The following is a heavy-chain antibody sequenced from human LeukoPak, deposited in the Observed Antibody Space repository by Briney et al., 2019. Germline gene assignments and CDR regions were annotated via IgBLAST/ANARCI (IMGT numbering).Heavy chain of an antibody. CDR1: GYSFTNYW. D-gene: IGHD5-24*01. CDR3: ARHKDGYNPFDY. CDR2: DYPLNTDT. V-gene: IGHV5-51*01. Sequence: HGESLKISCKTSGYSFTNYWIALARQMPGKGLEYMGIDYPLNTDTRHSPSFQGHVTISTDKYICTPYLQWSSLKASDTAMYYCARHKDGYNPFDYWGQGTLVTVSS. J-gene: IGHJ4*02.